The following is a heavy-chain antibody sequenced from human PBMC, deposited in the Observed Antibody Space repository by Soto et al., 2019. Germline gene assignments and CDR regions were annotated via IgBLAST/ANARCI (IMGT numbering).Heavy chain of an antibody. CDR1: GFTVSSNY. CDR3: ASGPVNCSGGSCYWSGGLFDY. Sequence: EVQLVESGGGLVQPGGSLRLSCAASGFTVSSNYMSWVRQAPGKGLEWVSVIYSGGSTYYADSVKGRFTISRDNSKITLYLQMNSLRAEDTAVYYCASGPVNCSGGSCYWSGGLFDYWGQGTLVTVSS. D-gene: IGHD2-15*01. V-gene: IGHV3-66*01. J-gene: IGHJ4*02. CDR2: IYSGGST.